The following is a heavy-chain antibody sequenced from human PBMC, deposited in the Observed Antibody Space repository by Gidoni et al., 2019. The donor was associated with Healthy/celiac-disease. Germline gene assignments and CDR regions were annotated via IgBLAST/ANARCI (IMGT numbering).Heavy chain of an antibody. D-gene: IGHD3-22*01. CDR2: SNPNSGGT. J-gene: IGHJ4*02. CDR3: AREIKGDSSGYYPRGYFDY. CDR1: GYSFPAYY. V-gene: IGHV1-2*04. Sequence: QVQLAQSGAEVKKPGASVKVSCKASGYSFPAYYMHWVRQAPGQGLEWMGWSNPNSGGTNYAQKFQGWVTMTRDTSISTAYMELSRLRSDDTAVYYCAREIKGDSSGYYPRGYFDYWGQGTLVTVSS.